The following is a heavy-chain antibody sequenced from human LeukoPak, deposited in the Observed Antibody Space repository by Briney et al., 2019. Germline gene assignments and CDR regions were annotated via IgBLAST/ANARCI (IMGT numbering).Heavy chain of an antibody. V-gene: IGHV3-7*01. D-gene: IGHD2-8*01. CDR1: GFSFSRYW. Sequence: PGGSLRLSCAASGFSFSRYWMSWVRQAPGKGLEWVANIKQDGSEKNYVESVKGRFTISRDNAKNTLYLQMNSLRAEDTAVYYCARVGEWDYYYMDVWGKGTTVTVSS. J-gene: IGHJ6*03. CDR2: IKQDGSEK. CDR3: ARVGEWDYYYMDV.